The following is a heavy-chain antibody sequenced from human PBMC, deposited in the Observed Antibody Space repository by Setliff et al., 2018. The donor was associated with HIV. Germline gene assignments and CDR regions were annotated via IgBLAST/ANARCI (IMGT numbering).Heavy chain of an antibody. V-gene: IGHV4-4*02. J-gene: IGHJ4*01. CDR1: GGSTSSSHW. CDR2: IYHSGST. D-gene: IGHD3-10*01. Sequence: SETLSLTCAVSGGSTSSSHWWSWVRQPPGMGLEWIGEIYHSGSTNYNPSLKSRVTISVDKSKNQFSLKLISVTAADTAVYYCAGDRGVANYFDYWGHGNLVTVSS. CDR3: AGDRGVANYFDY.